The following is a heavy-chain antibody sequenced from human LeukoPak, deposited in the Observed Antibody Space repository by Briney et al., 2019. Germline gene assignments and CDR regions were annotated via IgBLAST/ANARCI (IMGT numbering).Heavy chain of an antibody. CDR1: GFTVSSNY. J-gene: IGHJ3*02. V-gene: IGHV3-23*01. CDR3: ASITMVRGNAFDI. Sequence: GGSLRLSCAASGFTVSSNYMSWVRQPPGKGLEWVSAISGSGGSTYYADSVKGRFTISRDNSKNTLYLQMNSLRAEDTAVYYCASITMVRGNAFDIWGQGTMVTVSS. CDR2: ISGSGGST. D-gene: IGHD3-10*01.